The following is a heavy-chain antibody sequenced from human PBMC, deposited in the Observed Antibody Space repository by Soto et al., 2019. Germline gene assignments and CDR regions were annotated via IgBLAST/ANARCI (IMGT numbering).Heavy chain of an antibody. D-gene: IGHD1-7*01. CDR1: GFTFNIYW. CDR3: ARDRNYHSDY. V-gene: IGHV3-74*01. J-gene: IGHJ4*02. CDR2: IKSDGSDT. Sequence: PGGCLRLSCATSGFTFNIYWMHWVRQAPGKGLVWISRIKSDGSDTIYADSVKGRFTISRDNARNTLYLQMNSLRAEDTATYYCARDRNYHSDYLGQGTLVTVSS.